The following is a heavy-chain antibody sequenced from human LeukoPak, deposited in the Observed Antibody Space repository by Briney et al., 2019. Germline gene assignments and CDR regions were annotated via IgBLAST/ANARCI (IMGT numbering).Heavy chain of an antibody. CDR3: TRGGSYVHY. J-gene: IGHJ4*02. CDR1: GFTFNSYE. D-gene: IGHD1-26*01. CDR2: INSGGSAI. V-gene: IGHV3-48*03. Sequence: GGSLRLSCAASGFTFNSYEMNWVRQAPGKGLEWVSYINSGGSAIYYADSVKGRFTISRDNAKNSLYLQMNSLRADDTAVYYCTRGGSYVHYWGQGTLVTVSS.